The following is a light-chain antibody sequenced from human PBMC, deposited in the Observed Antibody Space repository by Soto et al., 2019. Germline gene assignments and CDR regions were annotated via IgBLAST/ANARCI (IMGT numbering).Light chain of an antibody. V-gene: IGLV2-14*01. J-gene: IGLJ1*01. CDR3: SSYTRSSPLV. Sequence: QSVLTQPASVSGSPGQSISISCTGTSSDVGAYNFVSWYQQHPGKAPKLMIYEVSNRPSGVSNRFSGSKSGNTASLTISGLQAEDVPDYYCSSYTRSSPLVFGSGTKVTVL. CDR2: EVS. CDR1: SSDVGAYNF.